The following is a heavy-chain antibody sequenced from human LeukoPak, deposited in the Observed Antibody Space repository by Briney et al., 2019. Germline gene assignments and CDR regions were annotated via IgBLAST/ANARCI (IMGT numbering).Heavy chain of an antibody. CDR3: AKSTIVGATVDAFDI. D-gene: IGHD1-26*01. CDR2: IRYDGTNR. J-gene: IGHJ3*02. CDR1: GFTFSSYV. Sequence: GGSLRLSCAASGFTFSSYVMHWVRQAPGKGLECVSFIRYDGTNRFYADSVKGRFTISRDNSKNTLYIQTTSVRSEDPSVYYCAKSTIVGATVDAFDIWGQGTMVTVSS. V-gene: IGHV3-30*02.